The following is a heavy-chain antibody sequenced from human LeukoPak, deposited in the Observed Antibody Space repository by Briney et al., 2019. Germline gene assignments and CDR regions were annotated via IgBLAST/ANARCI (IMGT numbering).Heavy chain of an antibody. J-gene: IGHJ4*02. CDR2: ISSSSSYI. D-gene: IGHD3-10*01. CDR1: GFTFSSYS. Sequence: GGSLRLSCAASGFTFSSYSMNWVRQAPGKGLEWVSSISSSSSYIYYADSVKGRFTISRDNAKNSLYLQMNSLRAEDTAVYYCAIIGITMVRGGNRGQGTLVTVSS. CDR3: AIIGITMVRGGN. V-gene: IGHV3-21*01.